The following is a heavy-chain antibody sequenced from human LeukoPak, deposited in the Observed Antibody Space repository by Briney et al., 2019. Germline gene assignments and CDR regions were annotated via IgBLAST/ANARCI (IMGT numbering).Heavy chain of an antibody. D-gene: IGHD3-9*01. CDR2: ISGSGGST. J-gene: IGHJ4*02. V-gene: IGHV3-23*01. Sequence: GGSLRLSCVASGFTFTDYAMSWVRQAPGKGLEWVSAISGSGGSTYYADSVKGRFTISRDNSKNTLYLQMNSLRAEDTAVYYCAKGGDVLRYFDWLSKVYFDYWGQGTLVTVSS. CDR1: GFTFTDYA. CDR3: AKGGDVLRYFDWLSKVYFDY.